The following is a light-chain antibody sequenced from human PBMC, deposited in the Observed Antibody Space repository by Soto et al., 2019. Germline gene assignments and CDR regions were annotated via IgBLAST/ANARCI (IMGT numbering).Light chain of an antibody. J-gene: IGLJ2*01. CDR3: SSYVGSSTLL. CDR1: SSDVGNYNL. CDR2: EGS. V-gene: IGLV2-23*01. Sequence: QSALTQPASVSGSPGQSITISCTGTSSDVGNYNLVSWYQQHPGKAHKLMIYEGSKRPSGVSNRFSGSKSGNTASLTISGLQAEDEADYYCSSYVGSSTLLFGGGTKLTVL.